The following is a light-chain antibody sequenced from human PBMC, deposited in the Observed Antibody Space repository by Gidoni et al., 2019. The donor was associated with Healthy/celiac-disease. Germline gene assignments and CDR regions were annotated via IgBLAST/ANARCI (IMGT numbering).Light chain of an antibody. CDR1: QSVSSY. CDR3: QQRSNWPRFT. V-gene: IGKV3-11*01. CDR2: DAS. Sequence: ESVLTQSPATLSLSTGERDTLSCRASQSVSSYLAGYQQKPGQAPRLLIYDASNSSTSIPAMFSGSGSATDFTLTISSLEPEDFAVYYCQQRSNWPRFTFGQGTKLEIK. J-gene: IGKJ2*01.